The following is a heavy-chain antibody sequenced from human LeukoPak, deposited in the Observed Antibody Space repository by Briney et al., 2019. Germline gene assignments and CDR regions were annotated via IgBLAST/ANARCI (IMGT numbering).Heavy chain of an antibody. CDR2: IKEDGTVK. CDR3: AASITMFDY. J-gene: IGHJ4*02. D-gene: IGHD3-10*01. CDR1: GFTFSRYW. Sequence: GGSLRLSCAASGFTFSRYWMSWVRQAPGKGLEWVANIKEDGTVKYYVESVKGRFTISRDNAKNSLYLQMNSLRAEDTAVYYCAASITMFDYWGQGTLVTVSP. V-gene: IGHV3-7*02.